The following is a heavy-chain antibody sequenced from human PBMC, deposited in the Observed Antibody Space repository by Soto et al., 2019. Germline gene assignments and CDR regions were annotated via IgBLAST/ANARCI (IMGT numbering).Heavy chain of an antibody. J-gene: IGHJ6*02. CDR2: VGGGGDDT. V-gene: IGHV3-23*01. CDR3: AKDPLRSSHSMDV. Sequence: EGQLLESGGGVQQPGGSLRLSCAASGFRFSSYAMSWVRQAPGKGLEWVSSVGGGGDDTYYADSVKGRFTISRDNSKSTLFLQMSSLRGEDTAVYYCAKDPLRSSHSMDVWGQGTTVTVSS. CDR1: GFRFSSYA.